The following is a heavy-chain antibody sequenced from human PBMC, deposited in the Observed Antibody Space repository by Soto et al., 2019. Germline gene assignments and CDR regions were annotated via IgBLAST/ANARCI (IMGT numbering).Heavy chain of an antibody. D-gene: IGHD3-3*02. CDR3: ARGSNMTPFLEWPEIASYMDV. CDR1: GGSFSGYY. Sequence: PSETLSLTCAVYGGSFSGYYWSWIRQPPGKGLEWIGEINHSGSTNYNPSLKSRVTISVDTSKNQFSLKLSSVTAADTAVYYCARGSNMTPFLEWPEIASYMDVWGKGTTVTVSS. CDR2: INHSGST. V-gene: IGHV4-34*01. J-gene: IGHJ6*03.